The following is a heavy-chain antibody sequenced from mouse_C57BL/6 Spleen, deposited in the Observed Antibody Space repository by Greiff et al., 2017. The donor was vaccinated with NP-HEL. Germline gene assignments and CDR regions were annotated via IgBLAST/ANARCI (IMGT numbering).Heavy chain of an antibody. CDR1: GYTFTDYY. Sequence: EVQLQQSGPELVKPGASVKISCKASGYTFTDYYMNWVKQSHGKSLEWIGDINPNNGGTSYNQKFKGKATLTVDKSSSTAYMELRSLTSEDSAVYYCARRVYGSSYGDAMDYWGQGTSVTVSS. D-gene: IGHD1-1*01. V-gene: IGHV1-26*01. CDR2: INPNNGGT. J-gene: IGHJ4*01. CDR3: ARRVYGSSYGDAMDY.